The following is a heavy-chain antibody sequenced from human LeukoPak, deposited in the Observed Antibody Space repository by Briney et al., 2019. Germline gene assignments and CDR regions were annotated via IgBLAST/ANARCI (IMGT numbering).Heavy chain of an antibody. J-gene: IGHJ4*02. D-gene: IGHD2-2*01. CDR2: IYYSGST. CDR3: AREGYCSSTSCEFDY. CDR1: GGSISSYY. V-gene: IGHV4-59*01. Sequence: SETLSLTCTVSGGSISSYYWSWIRQPPGKGLEWIGYIYYSGSTNYNPSLKSRVTISVDTSKNQFSLKLSSVTAADTAVYYCAREGYCSSTSCEFDYWGQGTLVTVSS.